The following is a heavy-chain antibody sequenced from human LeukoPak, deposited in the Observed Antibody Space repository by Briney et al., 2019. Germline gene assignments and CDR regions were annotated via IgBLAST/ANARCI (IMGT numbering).Heavy chain of an antibody. J-gene: IGHJ4*02. D-gene: IGHD5-24*01. Sequence: SETLSLTCTVSNGSISSYYWNWIRQPPGKGLEWIGYIFYTGSTNYNPSLKSRATISVDPSKKQISLKLRSVTAADTAVYYCAGRDGYNYSFDYWGQGTLVTVSS. CDR2: IFYTGST. V-gene: IGHV4-59*01. CDR3: AGRDGYNYSFDY. CDR1: NGSISSYY.